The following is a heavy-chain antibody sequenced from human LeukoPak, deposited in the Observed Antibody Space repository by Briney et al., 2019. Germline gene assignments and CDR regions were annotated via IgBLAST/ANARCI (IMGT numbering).Heavy chain of an antibody. J-gene: IGHJ3*02. CDR2: INHSGST. CDR1: GGSFSAFY. CDR3: ARMVRERHSFDI. Sequence: SETLSLTCAVYGGSFSAFYWSWIRRPPGKKLEWIGEINHSGSTNQNPSLKSRVTISVDTSNHRFSLRLRSVTAADTAVYYCARMVRERHSFDIWGRGTMVTVSS. V-gene: IGHV4-34*01. D-gene: IGHD3-10*01.